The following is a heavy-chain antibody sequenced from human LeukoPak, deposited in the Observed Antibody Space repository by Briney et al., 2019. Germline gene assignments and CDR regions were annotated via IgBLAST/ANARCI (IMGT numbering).Heavy chain of an antibody. CDR1: GFTFSSYE. Sequence: GGSLRLSCAASGFTFSSYEMNWVRQAPGKGLEWVAVISYDGSNKYYADSVKGRFTISRDNSKNTLYLQMNSLRAEDTAVYYCAKGGALICSSTSCEHLDYWGQGTLVTVSS. J-gene: IGHJ4*02. D-gene: IGHD2-2*01. CDR3: AKGGALICSSTSCEHLDY. CDR2: ISYDGSNK. V-gene: IGHV3-30*18.